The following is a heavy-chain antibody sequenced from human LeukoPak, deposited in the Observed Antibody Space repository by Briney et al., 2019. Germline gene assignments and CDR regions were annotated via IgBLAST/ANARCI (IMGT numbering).Heavy chain of an antibody. V-gene: IGHV3-9*01. CDR1: GFTFDDYA. D-gene: IGHD1-14*01. CDR2: ISWNSGSI. J-gene: IGHJ4*02. CDR3: AKDIGDGTVGGY. Sequence: GGSLRLSCAASGFTFDDYAMHWVRQAPGKGLEWVSGISWNSGSIGYADSVKGRFTISRDNAKNSLYLQMNSLRAEDTALYYCAKDIGDGTVGGYWGQGTLVTVSS.